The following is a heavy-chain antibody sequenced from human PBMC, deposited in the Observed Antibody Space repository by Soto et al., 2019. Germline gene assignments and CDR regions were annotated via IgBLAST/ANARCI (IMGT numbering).Heavy chain of an antibody. J-gene: IGHJ4*02. Sequence: VKVSCKASGYTFTSYGISWVRQAPGQGLEWMGWISAYNGNTNYAQKLQGRVTMTRNTSISTAYMELSSLRSEDTAVYYCAREHSSSWRFDYWGQGTLVTVSS. CDR3: AREHSSSWRFDY. D-gene: IGHD6-13*01. V-gene: IGHV1-18*01. CDR2: ISAYNGNT. CDR1: GYTFTSYG.